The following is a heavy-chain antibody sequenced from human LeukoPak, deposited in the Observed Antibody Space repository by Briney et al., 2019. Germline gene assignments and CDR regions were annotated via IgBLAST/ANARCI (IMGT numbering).Heavy chain of an antibody. V-gene: IGHV3-74*01. CDR2: INSDGSST. CDR1: GFTFSSYW. Sequence: GGSLRLSCAASGFTFSSYWMHWVRQAPGKGLVWVSRINSDGSSTSYADPVKGRFTISRDNAKNTLYLQMNSLRAEDTAVYYCAREVLLFRRGYYYYMDVWGKGTTVTVSS. D-gene: IGHD3-10*01. CDR3: AREVLLFRRGYYYYMDV. J-gene: IGHJ6*03.